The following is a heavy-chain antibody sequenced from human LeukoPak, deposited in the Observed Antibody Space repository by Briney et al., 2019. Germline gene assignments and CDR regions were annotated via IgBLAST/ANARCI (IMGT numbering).Heavy chain of an antibody. V-gene: IGHV4-4*07. CDR2: IYTSGST. D-gene: IGHD4-17*01. J-gene: IGHJ5*02. Sequence: SETLSLTCTVSGGSISSYYWSWIRQPAGKGLEWIGRIYTSGSTNYNPSLKSRVTISVDTSKNQFSLKLSSVTAADTAVCYCARARVATVTTAWFDPWGQGTLVTVSS. CDR1: GGSISSYY. CDR3: ARARVATVTTAWFDP.